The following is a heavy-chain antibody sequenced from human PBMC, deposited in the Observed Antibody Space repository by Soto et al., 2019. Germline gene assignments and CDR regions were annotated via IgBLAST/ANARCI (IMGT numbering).Heavy chain of an antibody. Sequence: GGSLRLSCAASGFTFSSYAMSWVRQAPGKGLEWVSAISGSGGSTYYADSVKGRFTISRDNSKNTLYLQMNSLRAEDTAAYYCAKAPNYGHYVFDYWGQGTLVTVSS. D-gene: IGHD4-17*01. CDR2: ISGSGGST. J-gene: IGHJ4*02. CDR1: GFTFSSYA. V-gene: IGHV3-23*01. CDR3: AKAPNYGHYVFDY.